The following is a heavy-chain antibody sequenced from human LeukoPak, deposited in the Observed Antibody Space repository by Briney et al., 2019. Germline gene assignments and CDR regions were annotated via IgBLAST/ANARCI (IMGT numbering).Heavy chain of an antibody. D-gene: IGHD6-13*01. CDR2: ISGSGGST. CDR3: AKDPFSIAADAYYFDN. CDR1: GFTFSSYA. V-gene: IGHV3-23*01. J-gene: IGHJ4*02. Sequence: GGSLRLSCAASGFTFSSYAMSWVRQAPGKGLEWVSAISGSGGSTYYADSVKGRFTISRDNSKNTLYLQMNSLRAEDTAVYYCAKDPFSIAADAYYFDNWGQGTLVTVSS.